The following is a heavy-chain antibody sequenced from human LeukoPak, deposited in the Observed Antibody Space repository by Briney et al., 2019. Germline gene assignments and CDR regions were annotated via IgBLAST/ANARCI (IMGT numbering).Heavy chain of an antibody. CDR1: GGSISSGSYY. Sequence: PSETLSLTCTVSGGSISSGSYYWSWIRQPAGKGLEWIGHIYTSGSTNYNPSLKSRVTISVDTFRNQFSLKLTSVTAADTAIYYCAKSDYYGASDYWGQGTLVTVSS. CDR2: IYTSGST. J-gene: IGHJ4*02. V-gene: IGHV4-61*09. D-gene: IGHD3-10*01. CDR3: AKSDYYGASDY.